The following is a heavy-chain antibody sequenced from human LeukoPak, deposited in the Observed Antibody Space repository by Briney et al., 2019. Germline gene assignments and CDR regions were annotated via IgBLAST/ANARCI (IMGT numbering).Heavy chain of an antibody. Sequence: ASVKVSCKASGYTFTSYNMHWVRQAPGQGLEWMGIINPSGGSTSYAQKFQGRVTMTRDTSTSTVYMELSSLRSEDTAVYYCARRMGTAMAAMGIDYWGQGTLVTVSS. CDR1: GYTFTSYN. D-gene: IGHD5-18*01. CDR3: ARRMGTAMAAMGIDY. V-gene: IGHV1-46*01. J-gene: IGHJ4*02. CDR2: INPSGGST.